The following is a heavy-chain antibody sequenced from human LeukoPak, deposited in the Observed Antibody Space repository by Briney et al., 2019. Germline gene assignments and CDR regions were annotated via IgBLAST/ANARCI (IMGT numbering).Heavy chain of an antibody. J-gene: IGHJ4*02. D-gene: IGHD2-8*01. CDR1: RLTFRRYS. V-gene: IGHV3-21*01. Sequence: GWSLTLSSAASRLTFRRYSLYRHRQAPGPRLQFHSSPNNRQNPAYYSDSVKGRFTISIDNAKHPLYLQMNSLRAEDTAVYYCAREGSIVPHQDLDCWGQGTLVTVSS. CDR3: AREGSIVPHQDLDC. CDR2: PNNRQNPA.